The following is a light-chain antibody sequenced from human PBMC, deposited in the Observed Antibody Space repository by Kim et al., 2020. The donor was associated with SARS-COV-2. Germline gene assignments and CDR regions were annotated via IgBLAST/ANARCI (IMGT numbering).Light chain of an antibody. CDR3: QHYSRFPYT. CDR2: LAS. CDR1: QTISPW. J-gene: IGKJ2*01. V-gene: IGKV1-5*03. Sequence: SASVGDRVTITCRASQTISPWLAWYQQKPGKAPNLLIYLASTLESGVPSRFIGSGSGTEFTLTIDSLQPDDFATYYCQHYSRFPYTFGQGTKLEI.